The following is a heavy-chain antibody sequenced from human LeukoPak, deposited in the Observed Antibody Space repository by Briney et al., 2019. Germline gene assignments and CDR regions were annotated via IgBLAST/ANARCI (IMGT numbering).Heavy chain of an antibody. CDR1: GYTFTSYG. Sequence: ASVKVSCKASGYTFTSYGISWVRQAPGQGLEWMGWISAYNGNTNYAQKLQGRVTMTTDTSTSTAYMGLRSLRAEDTAVYYCARDLQDGYKSNLYGYWGQGTLVTVSS. CDR2: ISAYNGNT. D-gene: IGHD5-24*01. J-gene: IGHJ4*02. CDR3: ARDLQDGYKSNLYGY. V-gene: IGHV1-18*04.